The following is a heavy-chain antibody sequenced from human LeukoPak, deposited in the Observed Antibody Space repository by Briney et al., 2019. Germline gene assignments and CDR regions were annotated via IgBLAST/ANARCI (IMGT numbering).Heavy chain of an antibody. V-gene: IGHV3-53*05. Sequence: GGSLRLSCAASEFSVGSNYMTWVRQAPGKGLEWVSLIYSGGSTYYADSVKGRFTISRDNAKNSLYLQMNSLRAEDMALYYCAKGSSAWNEVFHFDYWGQGTLVTVSS. J-gene: IGHJ4*02. CDR3: AKGSSAWNEVFHFDY. D-gene: IGHD6-19*01. CDR1: EFSVGSNY. CDR2: IYSGGST.